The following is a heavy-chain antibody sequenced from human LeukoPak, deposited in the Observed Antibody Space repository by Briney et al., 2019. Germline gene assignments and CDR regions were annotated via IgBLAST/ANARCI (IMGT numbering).Heavy chain of an antibody. J-gene: IGHJ4*02. D-gene: IGHD1-26*01. CDR3: ATDRGGYPFDY. V-gene: IGHV3-33*01. CDR2: IWSDGSHQ. CDR1: GFTFNTYG. Sequence: GKSLRLSCAASGFTFNTYGMHWVRPAPGKGLEWVAVIWSDGSHQTYADSVRGRFTISRDNSKSTLYLQMNSLRTEDTAVYYCATDRGGYPFDYWGQGTLVTVSS.